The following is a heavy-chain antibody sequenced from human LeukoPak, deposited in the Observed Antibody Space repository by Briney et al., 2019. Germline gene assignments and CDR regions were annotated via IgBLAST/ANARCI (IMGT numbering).Heavy chain of an antibody. Sequence: SSETLSLTCAVYGGSFSGYYWSWIRQPPGKALEWIGEINHSGSTNYNPSLKSRVTISVDTSKNQFSLKLGSVTAADTAVYYCARGAGSSWYKGAFDIWGQGTMVTVSS. V-gene: IGHV4-34*01. CDR2: INHSGST. J-gene: IGHJ3*02. CDR1: GGSFSGYY. CDR3: ARGAGSSWYKGAFDI. D-gene: IGHD6-13*01.